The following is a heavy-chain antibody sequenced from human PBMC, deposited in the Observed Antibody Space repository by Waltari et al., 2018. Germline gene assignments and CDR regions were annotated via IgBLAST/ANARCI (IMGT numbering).Heavy chain of an antibody. D-gene: IGHD3-3*01. Sequence: EVQLLESGGGLVQPGGSLRLSCAASGFTFSSYAMSWARQAPGKGLEWVSAISGSGGSTYYADSVKGLFTISRDNAKNTLYLQMNSLRAEDTAVYYCAKGRFLEWLFFDYWGQGTLVTVSS. CDR2: ISGSGGST. J-gene: IGHJ4*02. V-gene: IGHV3-23*01. CDR1: GFTFSSYA. CDR3: AKGRFLEWLFFDY.